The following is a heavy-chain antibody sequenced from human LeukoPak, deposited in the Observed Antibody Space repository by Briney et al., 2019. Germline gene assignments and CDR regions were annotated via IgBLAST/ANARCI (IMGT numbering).Heavy chain of an antibody. CDR3: ANPKNDYGDQYNYFDP. CDR1: GFTFSSYW. Sequence: GGSLRLSCAASGFTFSSYWMHWVRQAPGKGLMWVSRINSDGSITNYADSVKGRFTISRDNAKNTLYLQMNSLRAEDTAVYYCANPKNDYGDQYNYFDPWGQGTLVTVSS. D-gene: IGHD4-17*01. J-gene: IGHJ5*02. V-gene: IGHV3-74*01. CDR2: INSDGSIT.